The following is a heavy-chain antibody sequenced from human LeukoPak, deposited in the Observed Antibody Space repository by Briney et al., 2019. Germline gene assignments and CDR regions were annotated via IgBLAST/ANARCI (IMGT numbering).Heavy chain of an antibody. CDR2: IWYDGSNK. J-gene: IGHJ4*02. CDR1: GFTFSSYG. CDR3: APGYSYYYDSSTYY. D-gene: IGHD3-22*01. Sequence: PGGSLRLSCAASGFTFSSYGMHWVRQAPGKGLEWVAVIWYDGSNKYYADSVKGRFTISRDNAKNSLYLQMNSLRAEDTAVYYCAPGYSYYYDSSTYYWGQGTLVTVSS. V-gene: IGHV3-33*01.